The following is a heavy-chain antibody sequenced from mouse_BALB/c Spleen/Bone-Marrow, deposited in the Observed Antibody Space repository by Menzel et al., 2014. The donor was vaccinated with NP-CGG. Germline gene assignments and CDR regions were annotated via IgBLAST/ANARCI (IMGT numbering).Heavy chain of an antibody. CDR3: TTLARNNSDY. V-gene: IGHV1-5*01. Sequence: EVHLVESGTVLARPGAAVKMSCKASGYTFSNYWMHWIKQRPGQGLEWIGTIHPGNSDTTYNQKFKGKAKLTAVTSTSTAYMELSSLTNEDSAVYYCTTLARNNSDYWGQGTTLTVSS. CDR2: IHPGNSDT. D-gene: IGHD3-1*01. J-gene: IGHJ2*01. CDR1: GYTFSNYW.